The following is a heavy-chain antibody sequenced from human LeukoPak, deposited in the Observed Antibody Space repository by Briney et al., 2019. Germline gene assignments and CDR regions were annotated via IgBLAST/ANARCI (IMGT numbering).Heavy chain of an antibody. Sequence: VASVNVSCKASGYTFTSYYMHWVRQAPGQGLEWMGIINPSGGSTSYAQKFQGRVTMTRDTSTSTVYMELSSLRSEDTAVYYCARSRGQNWFDPWGQGTLVTVSS. CDR2: INPSGGST. CDR1: GYTFTSYY. V-gene: IGHV1-46*01. J-gene: IGHJ5*02. D-gene: IGHD3-10*01. CDR3: ARSRGQNWFDP.